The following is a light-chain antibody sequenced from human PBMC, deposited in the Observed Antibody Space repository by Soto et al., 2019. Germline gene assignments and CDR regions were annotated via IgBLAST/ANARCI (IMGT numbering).Light chain of an antibody. CDR2: QTS. J-gene: IGKJ1*01. CDR1: QSIGSW. V-gene: IGKV1-5*03. Sequence: DIQLTQSPSILSAFVGDRVTITCRASQSIGSWLAWYQQKPGKAPNILIFQTSVLETGVPSRFSGSGSGTEFTLTISSLQPDDFATYYCQLGDTYSTFGQGTKVEIK. CDR3: QLGDTYST.